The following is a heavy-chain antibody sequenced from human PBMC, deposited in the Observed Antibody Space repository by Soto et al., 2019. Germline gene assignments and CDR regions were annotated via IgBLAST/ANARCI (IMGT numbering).Heavy chain of an antibody. D-gene: IGHD3-22*01. Sequence: VQLVESGGGLVQPGGSLRLSCAASGFTFSSYWRSWVRQAPGKGLEWVANIKQDGSEKYYVDSVKGRFTISRDNAKNSLYLQMNSLRAEDTAVYYCARETVYYYDLSYFDYWGQGTLVTVSS. CDR2: IKQDGSEK. J-gene: IGHJ4*02. CDR1: GFTFSSYW. CDR3: ARETVYYYDLSYFDY. V-gene: IGHV3-7*01.